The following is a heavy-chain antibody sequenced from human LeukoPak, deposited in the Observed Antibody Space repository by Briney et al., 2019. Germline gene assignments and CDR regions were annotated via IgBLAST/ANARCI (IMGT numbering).Heavy chain of an antibody. D-gene: IGHD2-2*01. Sequence: TGGSLRLSCAASGFTFRNYAMSWVRQAPGKGLEWVSGISGSGDTTYSADSLKGRFTISRDNSKNTLYLQMNSLRAEDTAVYYCAKFLLPKDIVAVPATNYYYGMDVWGQGTTVTVSS. CDR1: GFTFRNYA. CDR2: ISGSGDTT. J-gene: IGHJ6*02. CDR3: AKFLLPKDIVAVPATNYYYGMDV. V-gene: IGHV3-23*01.